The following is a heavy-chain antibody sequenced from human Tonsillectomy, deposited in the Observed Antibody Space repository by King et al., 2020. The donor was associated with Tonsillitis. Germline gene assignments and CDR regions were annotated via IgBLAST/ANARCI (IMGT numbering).Heavy chain of an antibody. V-gene: IGHV2-5*02. CDR1: GFSLSTSGVG. CDR2: IYWDDDK. D-gene: IGHD2-2*01. Sequence: ITLKESGPTLVKPTQTLTLTCTFSGFSLSTSGVGVGWIRQPPGKALEWLALIYWDDDKRYSPSLKSRLTITKDTSKNQVVLTMTNMDPVDTATYYYAHRRAYGYCSSTSCPYWFDPWGQGTLVTVSS. CDR3: AHRRAYGYCSSTSCPYWFDP. J-gene: IGHJ5*02.